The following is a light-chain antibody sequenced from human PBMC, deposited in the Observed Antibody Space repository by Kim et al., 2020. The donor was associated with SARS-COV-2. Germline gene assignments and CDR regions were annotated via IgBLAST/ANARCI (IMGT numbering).Light chain of an antibody. CDR2: DAS. CDR3: QQRTTPFT. Sequence: SLAQGEGVTQACRASQRVSSNLAWYKHTPGKAPRLRIYDASKRAPGIPARFSGSGSGTDFTITISSLQPDDFAVYYCQQRTTPFTFGPGTKVDIK. V-gene: IGKV3-11*01. CDR1: QRVSSN. J-gene: IGKJ3*01.